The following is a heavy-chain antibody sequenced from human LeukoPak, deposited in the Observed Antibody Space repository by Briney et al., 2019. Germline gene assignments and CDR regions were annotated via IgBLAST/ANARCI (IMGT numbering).Heavy chain of an antibody. V-gene: IGHV3-23*01. J-gene: IGHJ4*02. CDR3: ARGATYYYDSSGYY. CDR1: GFTFSSYA. Sequence: GGSLRLSCAASGFTFSSYAMSWVRQAPGKGLEWVSAISGSGGSTYYADSVKGRFTISRDNSKNTLYLQMNSLRAEDTAVYYCARGATYYYDSSGYYWGQGTLVTVSS. D-gene: IGHD3-22*01. CDR2: ISGSGGST.